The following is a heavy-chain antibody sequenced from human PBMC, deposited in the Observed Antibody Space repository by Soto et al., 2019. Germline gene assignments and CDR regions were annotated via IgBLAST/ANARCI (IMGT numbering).Heavy chain of an antibody. J-gene: IGHJ3*02. Sequence: GGPLRLSCAASGFTFSSYSMNWVRQSPGKGLEWVSSISSSSSYIYYADSVKGRFTISRDNAKNSLYLQMNSLRAEDTAVYYCARVSRTSAFDIWGQGTMVTVSS. V-gene: IGHV3-21*01. CDR1: GFTFSSYS. D-gene: IGHD3-16*02. CDR2: ISSSSSYI. CDR3: ARVSRTSAFDI.